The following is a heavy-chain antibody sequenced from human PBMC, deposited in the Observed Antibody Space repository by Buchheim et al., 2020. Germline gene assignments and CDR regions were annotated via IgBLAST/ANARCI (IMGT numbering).Heavy chain of an antibody. D-gene: IGHD3-22*01. CDR3: ASRYYDSSDWFDP. J-gene: IGHJ5*02. Sequence: QVQLQQWGAGLLKPSETLSLTCAVYGGSFSGYYWSWIRQPPGKGLEWIGEINHSGSTNYNPSLKSRVTISVDTSKNQFSLKLSSVTAADTAVYYCASRYYDSSDWFDPWGQGTL. CDR1: GGSFSGYY. V-gene: IGHV4-34*01. CDR2: INHSGST.